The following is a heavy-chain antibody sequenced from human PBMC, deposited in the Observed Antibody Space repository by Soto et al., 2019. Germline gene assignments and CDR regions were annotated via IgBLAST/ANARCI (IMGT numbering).Heavy chain of an antibody. D-gene: IGHD1-1*01. CDR1: GLVFIDVW. V-gene: IGHV3-15*01. J-gene: IGHJ4*02. CDR2: IKTKPDDGTI. CDR3: TTSNLGVDF. Sequence: PWGSLRLSCAASGLVFIDVWITFFRQAPGKWLEWVVRIKTKPDDGTIDYAAPVRGRFTISRDDSKNTLYLQMTSLTPDDTGVYYCTTSNLGVDFWGPGTLVTVSS.